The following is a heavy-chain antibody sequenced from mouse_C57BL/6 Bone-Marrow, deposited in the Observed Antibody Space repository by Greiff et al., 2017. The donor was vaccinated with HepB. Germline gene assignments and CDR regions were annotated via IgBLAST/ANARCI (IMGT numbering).Heavy chain of an antibody. CDR1: GFNIKNTY. D-gene: IGHD1-1*01. J-gene: IGHJ4*01. Sequence: EVQVVESVAELVRPGASVKLSCTASGFNIKNTYMHWVKQRPEQGLEWIGRIDPANGNTKYAPKFQGKATITADTSSNTAYLQLSSLTSEDTAIYYCASFYGSSYGLLAMDYWGQGTSVTVSS. V-gene: IGHV14-3*01. CDR2: IDPANGNT. CDR3: ASFYGSSYGLLAMDY.